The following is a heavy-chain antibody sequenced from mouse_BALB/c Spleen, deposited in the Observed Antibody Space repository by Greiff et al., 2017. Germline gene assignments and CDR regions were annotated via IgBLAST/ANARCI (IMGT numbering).Heavy chain of an antibody. V-gene: IGHV5-4*02. CDR3: ARAVLYGSSDEGIAY. CDR2: ICDGGSST. J-gene: IGHJ3*01. Sequence: EVKLVESGGGLVKPGGSLKLSCAASGFTFSDYYMHWVRQTPEKRLEWVATICDGGSSTYYPDSVKGRFTISRDNAKNNLYLQMSSLKSEDTAMYYFARAVLYGSSDEGIAYWGQGTLVTVSA. D-gene: IGHD1-1*01. CDR1: GFTFSDYY.